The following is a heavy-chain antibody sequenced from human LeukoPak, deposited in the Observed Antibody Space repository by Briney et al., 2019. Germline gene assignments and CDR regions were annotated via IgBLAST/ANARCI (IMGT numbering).Heavy chain of an antibody. V-gene: IGHV1-46*01. J-gene: IGHJ4*02. CDR3: AREEATTGVS. D-gene: IGHD4-23*01. Sequence: ASVKVSCKASGYTFSSYYMHWVRQAPGQGLEWVVIINPSSGSTSYAQKFQGRVTMTRDTSTSTVYMEVSSLYFDDTAVYYCAREEATTGVSWGQGTLVTVSS. CDR1: GYTFSSYY. CDR2: INPSSGST.